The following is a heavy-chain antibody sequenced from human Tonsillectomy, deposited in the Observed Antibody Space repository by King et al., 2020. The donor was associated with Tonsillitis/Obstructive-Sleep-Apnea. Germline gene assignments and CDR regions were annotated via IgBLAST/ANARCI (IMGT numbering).Heavy chain of an antibody. Sequence: QLVQSGAEVKKPGSSGKVSCKASGGTFSSYAISWVRQAPGQGLEWMGGIIPIFGTANYAQKFQGRVTITADESTSTAYMKLSSLRSEDTAVYYCARDRHCTGGVCYNNFWYIDYWGQGTLVTVSS. D-gene: IGHD2-8*02. CDR2: IIPIFGTA. V-gene: IGHV1-69*01. CDR3: ARDRHCTGGVCYNNFWYIDY. CDR1: GGTFSSYA. J-gene: IGHJ4*02.